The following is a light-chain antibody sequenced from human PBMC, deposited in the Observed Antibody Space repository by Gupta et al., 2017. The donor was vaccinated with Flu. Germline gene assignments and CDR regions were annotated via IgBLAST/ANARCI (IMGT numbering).Light chain of an antibody. Sequence: EIVLTQSPATLSLSPGERVILSCRASQSVGRYLAWYQHKPDRSPRLLIYDASNRATGIPARFSGSGSGTDFTLTISGLEPEDSAVYYCQQRNNWPPIFGQGTRLEIK. CDR1: QSVGRY. J-gene: IGKJ5*01. V-gene: IGKV3-11*01. CDR3: QQRNNWPPI. CDR2: DAS.